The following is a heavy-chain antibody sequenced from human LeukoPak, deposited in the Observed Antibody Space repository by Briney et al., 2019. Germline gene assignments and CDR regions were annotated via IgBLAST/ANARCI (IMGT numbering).Heavy chain of an antibody. CDR1: GYSISSGYY. Sequence: PSETLSLTCAVSGYSISSGYYWGWIRQPPGKGLEGIGSIYHSGRTYYNPSLKRRVTISGDTSKNQFSLKLSSVTAADTAVYYCASRRRVVGATRAFDIWGQGTMVTVSS. CDR2: IYHSGRT. D-gene: IGHD1-26*01. V-gene: IGHV4-38-2*01. J-gene: IGHJ3*02. CDR3: ASRRRVVGATRAFDI.